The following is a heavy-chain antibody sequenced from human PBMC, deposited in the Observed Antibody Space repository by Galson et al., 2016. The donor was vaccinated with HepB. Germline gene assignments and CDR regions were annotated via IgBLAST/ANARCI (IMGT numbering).Heavy chain of an antibody. CDR2: ISTYNANT. J-gene: IGHJ4*02. D-gene: IGHD5-24*01. CDR1: GYTFASYG. CDR3: AREVAARDGYIF. Sequence: SVKVSCKASGYTFASYGISWVRQAPGQGLEWMGWISTYNANTKYAQKLQGRVTMTTDTSTSTVYMELRGLRSDDTAVYYCAREVAARDGYIFWGQGTLVTVSS. V-gene: IGHV1-18*01.